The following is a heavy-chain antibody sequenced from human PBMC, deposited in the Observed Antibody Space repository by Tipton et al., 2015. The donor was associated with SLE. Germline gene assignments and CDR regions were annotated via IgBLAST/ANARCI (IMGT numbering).Heavy chain of an antibody. Sequence: GSLRLSCAASGFTFSDYYMSWIRQAPGKGLEWVSYISSRGPAIYYADSVKGRFTIPRDNAKNSLYLQMSSLRAEDTAVYYCARELGIVGATGYYYGMDVWGQGTTVTVSS. D-gene: IGHD1-26*01. CDR3: ARELGIVGATGYYYGMDV. J-gene: IGHJ6*02. CDR2: ISSRGPAI. V-gene: IGHV3-11*04. CDR1: GFTFSDYY.